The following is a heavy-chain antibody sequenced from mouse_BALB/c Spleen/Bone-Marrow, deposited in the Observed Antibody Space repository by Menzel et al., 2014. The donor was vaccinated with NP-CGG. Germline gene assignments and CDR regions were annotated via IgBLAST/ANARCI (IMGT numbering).Heavy chain of an antibody. CDR1: GYTFTSYW. CDR2: IYPGDGDT. Sequence: VQLQESGAELAGPGASVKLSCKASGYTFTSYWMQWVKQRPGQGLEWIGAIYPGDGDTTYTQKFKGKATLTADKSSSTAYMQLSSLASEDSAVYYCARGAPFDYWGQGTTLTVSS. V-gene: IGHV1-87*01. J-gene: IGHJ2*01. CDR3: ARGAPFDY.